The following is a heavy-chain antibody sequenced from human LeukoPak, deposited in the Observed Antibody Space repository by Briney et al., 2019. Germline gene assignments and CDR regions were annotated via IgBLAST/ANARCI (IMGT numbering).Heavy chain of an antibody. V-gene: IGHV1-18*01. Sequence: GASVTVSCKASGYTFTSYGISWVRQAPGQGLEWMGWISAYNGNTNYAQKLQGRVTMTTDTSTSTAYMELRSLRSDDTAVYYCARDGNVDTAMLEVYWGQGTLVTVSS. CDR3: ARDGNVDTAMLEVY. CDR1: GYTFTSYG. D-gene: IGHD5-18*01. CDR2: ISAYNGNT. J-gene: IGHJ4*02.